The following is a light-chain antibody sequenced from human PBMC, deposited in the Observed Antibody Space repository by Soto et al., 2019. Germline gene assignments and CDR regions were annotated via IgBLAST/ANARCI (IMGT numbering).Light chain of an antibody. CDR2: GAS. J-gene: IGKJ1*01. CDR1: QSVSSTY. V-gene: IGKV3-20*01. Sequence: EIVLTQSPGTLSLSPGERATLSCRASQSVSSTYLAWYQQKRGQAPRLLIYGASTRATGVPDRFSGSGSGSDFPLTTTMLEPEDFAVYHCQQYGSSPRTFGQGTKVKIK. CDR3: QQYGSSPRT.